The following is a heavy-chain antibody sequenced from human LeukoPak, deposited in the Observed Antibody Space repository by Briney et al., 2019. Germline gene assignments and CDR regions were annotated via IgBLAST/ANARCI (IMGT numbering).Heavy chain of an antibody. CDR2: INPNSGGT. CDR3: ARAYYYDSSGSGAFDI. D-gene: IGHD3-22*01. J-gene: IGHJ3*02. V-gene: IGHV1-2*02. CDR1: GGTFSSYA. Sequence: ASVKVSCKASGGTFSSYAISWVRQAPGQGLERMGWINPNSGGTNYAQKFQGRVTMTRDTSISTAYMELSRLRSDDTAVYYCARAYYYDSSGSGAFDIWGQGTMVTVSS.